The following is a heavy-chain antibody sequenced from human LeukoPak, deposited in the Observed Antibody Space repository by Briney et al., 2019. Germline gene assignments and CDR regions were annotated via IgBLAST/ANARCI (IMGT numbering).Heavy chain of an antibody. J-gene: IGHJ4*02. Sequence: GGSLRLSCAASGFTFSSYGMNWVRQAPGKGLEWVSAISGSGDSTYYADSVKGRFTISRDNSKNTLYLQMNSLRAEDTAVYYCARETYYGSGSYSDFALDYWGQGTLVTVSS. V-gene: IGHV3-23*01. D-gene: IGHD3-10*01. CDR1: GFTFSSYG. CDR3: ARETYYGSGSYSDFALDY. CDR2: ISGSGDST.